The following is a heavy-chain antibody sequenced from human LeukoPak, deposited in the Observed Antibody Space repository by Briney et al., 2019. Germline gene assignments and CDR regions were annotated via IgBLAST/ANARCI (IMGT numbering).Heavy chain of an antibody. Sequence: WGSLRLSCAASGFTFSSHAMSWVRQAPEKGLEWVSSISRSGDTTYQADSVKGRFTIFRDNSNNTLYLRMNGLRVEDTAVYYCARGHSGSYQRTDAFDIWGRGTLVTVSS. CDR3: ARGHSGSYQRTDAFDI. D-gene: IGHD1-26*01. J-gene: IGHJ3*02. CDR2: ISRSGDTT. CDR1: GFTFSSHA. V-gene: IGHV3-23*01.